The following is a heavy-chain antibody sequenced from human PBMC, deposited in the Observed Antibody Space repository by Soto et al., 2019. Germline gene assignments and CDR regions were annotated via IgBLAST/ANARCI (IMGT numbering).Heavy chain of an antibody. CDR3: AKDKSGYIDY. D-gene: IGHD3-3*01. J-gene: IGHJ4*02. CDR2: ISYDGSNK. Sequence: VGSLRLSCAASGLTCSSYGMRWVRQATGKGLEWVAVISYDGSNKYYADSVKGRFTISRDNSKNTLYLQMNSLRAEDTAVYYCAKDKSGYIDYWGQGTLVTVSS. V-gene: IGHV3-30*18. CDR1: GLTCSSYG.